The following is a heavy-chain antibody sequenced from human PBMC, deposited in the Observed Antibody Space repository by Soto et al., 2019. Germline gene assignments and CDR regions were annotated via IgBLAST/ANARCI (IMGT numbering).Heavy chain of an antibody. CDR2: IYYSGST. Sequence: SETLSLTCTVSGGSISSSSYYWGWIRQPPGKGLEWSGSIYYSGSTYYNPSLKSRVTISVDTSKNQFSLKLSSVTAADTAVYYFARQLGEDIWHGHAPWGQGTLVTVSS. D-gene: IGHD3-9*01. CDR1: GGSISSSSYY. V-gene: IGHV4-39*01. CDR3: ARQLGEDIWHGHAP. J-gene: IGHJ5*02.